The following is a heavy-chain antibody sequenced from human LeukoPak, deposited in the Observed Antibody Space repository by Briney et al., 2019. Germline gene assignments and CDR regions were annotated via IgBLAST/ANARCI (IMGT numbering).Heavy chain of an antibody. D-gene: IGHD4-17*01. CDR2: INYSGCA. CDR3: ARHNYDDYVFDI. J-gene: IGHJ3*02. V-gene: IGHV4-59*08. Sequence: PSETLSLTCTVSGGSLSSYYFSWIRQSPGKGLEWIAYINYSGCASYNPSLKSRVTMSVDTSKQFSLSLSSVTAADTAVYYCARHNYDDYVFDIWGQGTKVTVSS. CDR1: GGSLSSYY.